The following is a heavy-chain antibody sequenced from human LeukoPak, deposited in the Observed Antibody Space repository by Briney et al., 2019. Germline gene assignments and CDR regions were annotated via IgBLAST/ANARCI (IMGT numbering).Heavy chain of an antibody. V-gene: IGHV4-59*08. CDR2: IYYSGST. J-gene: IGHJ4*02. CDR1: GGTINSYY. D-gene: IGHD2-15*01. CDR3: ARHLDCSGGSCDPIWFDY. Sequence: SETLSLTCTVSGGTINSYYWSWIRQPPGKGLEWVGYIYYSGSTNYNPSLKSRVTISIDTSKNQFSLKLSSVTAADTAVYYCARHLDCSGGSCDPIWFDYWGQGILVTVSS.